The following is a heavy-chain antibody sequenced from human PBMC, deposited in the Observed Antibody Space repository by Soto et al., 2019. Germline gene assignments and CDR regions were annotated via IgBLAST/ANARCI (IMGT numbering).Heavy chain of an antibody. V-gene: IGHV3-30*18. CDR2: IASDGKDK. CDR1: GFTFSNYA. Sequence: QVQLVESGGGVVQPGRSLKLSCAASGFTFSNYAIHWVRQAPGQVLEWVAVIASDGKDKRYVDSVKGRFTISRDNSKNTVDLQMNSLRGEDTAVYYCAKDGAIAAADYFFDYWGQGSLVTVSS. D-gene: IGHD6-13*01. CDR3: AKDGAIAAADYFFDY. J-gene: IGHJ4*02.